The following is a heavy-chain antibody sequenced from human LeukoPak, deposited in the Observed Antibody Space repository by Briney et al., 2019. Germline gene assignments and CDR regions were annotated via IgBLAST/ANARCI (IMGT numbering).Heavy chain of an antibody. V-gene: IGHV3-33*01. Sequence: PGMSLRLSCATSDFTFTSYGFHWVRQAPGKGLEWVAVIWYDGSKMYYADSVKGRFTISRDNAKNTVYLEMSSLRAEDTGVYFCARDRDLWLYDYWGQGTLVTVSS. J-gene: IGHJ4*02. CDR2: IWYDGSKM. D-gene: IGHD5-12*01. CDR3: ARDRDLWLYDY. CDR1: DFTFTSYG.